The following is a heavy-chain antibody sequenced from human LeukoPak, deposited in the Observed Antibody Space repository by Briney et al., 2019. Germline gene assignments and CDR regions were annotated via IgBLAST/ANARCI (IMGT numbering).Heavy chain of an antibody. Sequence: GGSLRLSCAASGFTVSSNYMSWVRQAPGKGLEWVSVIYSGGTIYYADSVKGRFTISRDNAKNSLYLQTNSLRAEDTAVYYCAELGITMIGGVWGKGTTVTISS. CDR3: AELGITMIGGV. J-gene: IGHJ6*04. V-gene: IGHV3-53*01. CDR2: IYSGGTI. CDR1: GFTVSSNY. D-gene: IGHD3-10*02.